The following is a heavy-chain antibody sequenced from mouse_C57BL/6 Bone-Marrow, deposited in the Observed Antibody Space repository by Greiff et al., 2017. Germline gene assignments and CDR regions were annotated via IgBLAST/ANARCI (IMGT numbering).Heavy chain of an antibody. CDR2: INPNNGGT. J-gene: IGHJ1*03. CDR1: GYTFTDYY. V-gene: IGHV1-26*01. Sequence: EVQLQQSGPELVKPGASVKISCKASGYTFTDYYMNWVKPSHGKSLEWIGDINPNNGGTSYNQKFKGKATLTVDKSSSTAYMELRSLTSEDSAVYYCARTGFYWYFDVWGTGTTVTVSS. CDR3: ARTGFYWYFDV. D-gene: IGHD4-1*01.